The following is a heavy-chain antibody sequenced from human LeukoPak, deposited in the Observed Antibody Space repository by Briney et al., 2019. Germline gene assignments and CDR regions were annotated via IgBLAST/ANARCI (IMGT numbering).Heavy chain of an antibody. CDR3: ARDIHVPRIREPYFGI. Sequence: ASVKVSCKASGYSFTGHFMHWVRQAPGQGLEWMGWINPDSGSTIYAQKFQGRVTLTRDTSTTTAYLDLTRVRSDDTAVYYCARDIHVPRIREPYFGIWGEGTLVTVSS. J-gene: IGHJ3*02. D-gene: IGHD1-14*01. V-gene: IGHV1-2*02. CDR1: GYSFTGHF. CDR2: INPDSGST.